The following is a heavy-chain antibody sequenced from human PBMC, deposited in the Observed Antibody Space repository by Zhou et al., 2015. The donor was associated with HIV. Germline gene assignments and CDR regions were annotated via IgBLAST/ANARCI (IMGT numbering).Heavy chain of an antibody. CDR2: ILPLAGRA. D-gene: IGHD6-19*01. CDR3: SIGVLGQRAGWLQPFHF. J-gene: IGHJ4*02. CDR1: GGTFGSSL. Sequence: QVQLVQSGAEVKEPGSSVRISCQSSGGTFGSSLINWVRQAPGQGLEWLGGILPLAGRAEYGRGSLGRVTITAKSSTSTAYMELSGLRSEDTAVYFCSIGVLGQRAGWLQPFHFWGQGTLVTVSS. V-gene: IGHV1-69*01.